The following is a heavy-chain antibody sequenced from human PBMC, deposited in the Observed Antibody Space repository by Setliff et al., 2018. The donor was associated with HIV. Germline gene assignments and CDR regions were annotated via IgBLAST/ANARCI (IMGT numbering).Heavy chain of an antibody. J-gene: IGHJ4*02. CDR3: ASLTTDRFLEWLFVY. D-gene: IGHD3-3*01. CDR2: IYYSGST. CDR1: GGSISSSSYY. Sequence: PSETLSLTCTVSGGSISSSSYYWGWIRQPPGKGLEWIGSIYYSGSTYYNPSLKTRVTISVDTPKNQFSLKLSSVTAADTAVYYCASLTTDRFLEWLFVYWGQGTLVTVS. V-gene: IGHV4-39*01.